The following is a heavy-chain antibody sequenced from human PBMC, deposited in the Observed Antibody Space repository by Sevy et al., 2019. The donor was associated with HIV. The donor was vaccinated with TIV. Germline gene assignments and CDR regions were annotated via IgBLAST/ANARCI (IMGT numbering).Heavy chain of an antibody. Sequence: GESLKISCAASGFTVSSNYMSWVRQAPGKGLEWVSVIYSDGSTYYADSVKGRFTISRDNSKNTLYLQMNSLRAEDTAVYYCARRLNYYYGMDVWGQWTTVTVSS. CDR1: GFTVSSNY. J-gene: IGHJ6*02. D-gene: IGHD3-10*01. V-gene: IGHV3-53*01. CDR3: ARRLNYYYGMDV. CDR2: IYSDGST.